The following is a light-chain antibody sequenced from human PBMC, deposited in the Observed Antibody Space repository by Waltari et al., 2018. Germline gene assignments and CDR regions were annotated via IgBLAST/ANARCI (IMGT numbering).Light chain of an antibody. CDR3: QNYGSLPAT. J-gene: IGKJ1*01. Sequence: EIMLTQSPGTLSLSPGERATLSCRASQSISRYLAWYQDKPGQAPRLLIYDASSRATGIPDRFSGSGSGTDFSLTISRLEPEDFAVYYCQNYGSLPATFGQGTKVEIK. CDR2: DAS. V-gene: IGKV3-20*01. CDR1: QSISRY.